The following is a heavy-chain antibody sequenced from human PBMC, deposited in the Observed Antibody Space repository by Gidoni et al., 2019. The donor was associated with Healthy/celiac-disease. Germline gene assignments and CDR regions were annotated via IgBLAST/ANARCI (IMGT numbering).Heavy chain of an antibody. CDR1: GFTFDDYT. CDR3: AKGSHMPGDFQH. D-gene: IGHD2-2*01. V-gene: IGHV3-43*01. CDR2: ISWDGGST. Sequence: EVQLVESGGVVVQPGGSLRLSCAASGFTFDDYTMHWVRQAPGKGLEWVSLISWDGGSTYYADSVKGRFTISRDNNKNSLYLQMNSLRTEDTALYYCAKGSHMPGDFQHWGQGTLVTVSS. J-gene: IGHJ1*01.